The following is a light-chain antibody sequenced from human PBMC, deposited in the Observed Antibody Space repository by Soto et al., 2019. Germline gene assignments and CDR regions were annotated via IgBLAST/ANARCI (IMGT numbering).Light chain of an antibody. Sequence: QSVLTQPPSVSGAPGQRVTISCTGSSSNIGAGYDVHWYQQLPGTAPKLLIYGNSNRPSGVPDRFSGSKSGTSASLGITGLQAEDGADYYCQSYDSSLSGVVFGGGTKLTVL. CDR3: QSYDSSLSGVV. CDR2: GNS. J-gene: IGLJ2*01. CDR1: SSNIGAGYD. V-gene: IGLV1-40*01.